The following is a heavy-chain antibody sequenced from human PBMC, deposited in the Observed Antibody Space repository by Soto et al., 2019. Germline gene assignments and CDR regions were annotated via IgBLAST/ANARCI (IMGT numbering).Heavy chain of an antibody. CDR1: GYTFSGFY. V-gene: IGHV1-2*02. J-gene: IGHJ4*02. D-gene: IGHD2-8*01. Sequence: QGQLVQSGAEVKKPGASVKVSCRTPGYTFSGFYIHWVRQAPGQGLESMGWIYPDSGGTDYAQKFQGRVTMTRDTSISTSYMELSRLRSDDTAVYYCRVTGVSEVDYWGQETLVTVSS. CDR3: RVTGVSEVDY. CDR2: IYPDSGGT.